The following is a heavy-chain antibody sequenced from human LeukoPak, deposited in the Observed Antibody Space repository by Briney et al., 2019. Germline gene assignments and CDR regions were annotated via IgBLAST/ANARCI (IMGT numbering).Heavy chain of an antibody. J-gene: IGHJ4*02. V-gene: IGHV3-48*03. CDR2: ISSSGSTI. D-gene: IGHD3-3*01. CDR1: GFTFSSYE. CDR3: ARESEYDFWTGSYFDY. Sequence: GGSLRLSCAASGFTFSSYEMNWVRQAPGKGLEWVSYISSSGSTIYYADSVKGRFTISRDNAKNSLYLQMNSLRADDTAVYYCARESEYDFWTGSYFDYWGQGTLVTVSS.